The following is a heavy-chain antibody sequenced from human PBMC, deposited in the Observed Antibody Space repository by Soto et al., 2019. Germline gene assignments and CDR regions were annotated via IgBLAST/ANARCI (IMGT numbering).Heavy chain of an antibody. CDR1: GGSFSGYY. V-gene: IGHV4-34*01. Sequence: QVQLQQWGAGLLKPSETLSLTCAVYGGSFSGYYWSWIRQPPGKGLEWIGEINHSGSTNYNPSLKSRVTISVDTSKNEFSLKLSSVTAADTAVYYCARGRGGYSERWLQLFRGYFVYWGQGTLVTVSS. CDR2: INHSGST. D-gene: IGHD5-12*01. CDR3: ARGRGGYSERWLQLFRGYFVY. J-gene: IGHJ4*02.